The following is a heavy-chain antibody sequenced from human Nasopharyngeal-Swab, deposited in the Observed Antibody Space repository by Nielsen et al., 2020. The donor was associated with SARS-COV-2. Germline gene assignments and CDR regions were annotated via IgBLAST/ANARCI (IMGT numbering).Heavy chain of an antibody. J-gene: IGHJ4*02. CDR1: GFTFSSYG. CDR3: AKGLEMATADY. D-gene: IGHD5-24*01. CDR2: ISYDGSNK. V-gene: IGHV3-30*18. Sequence: GASLKTSCAASGFTFSSYGMHWVRQAPGKGLGWVAVISYDGSNKYYADSVKGRFTISRDNSKNTLYLQMNSPRAEDTAVYYCAKGLEMATADYWGQGTLFTVSS.